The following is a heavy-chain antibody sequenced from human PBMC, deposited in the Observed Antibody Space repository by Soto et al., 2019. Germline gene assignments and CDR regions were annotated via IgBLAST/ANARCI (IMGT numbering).Heavy chain of an antibody. V-gene: IGHV5-51*01. D-gene: IGHD2-15*01. CDR2: IYPGDSDT. J-gene: IGHJ6*03. CDR1: GYSFNNYW. Sequence: GESLKISCKGSGYSFNNYWIGWVRQMPGKGPEWMAIIYPGDSDTRYSPSFQGQVTISADKSSSTAYLQWSSLKASDTAMYYCARSRNPCETEYCSGRSSPYKHYYMDVWGKGTTVTVSS. CDR3: ARSRNPCETEYCSGRSSPYKHYYMDV.